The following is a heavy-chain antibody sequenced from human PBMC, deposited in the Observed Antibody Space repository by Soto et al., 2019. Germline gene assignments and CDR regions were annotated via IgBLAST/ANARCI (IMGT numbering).Heavy chain of an antibody. CDR1: GYTFTSYG. D-gene: IGHD3-22*01. Sequence: GASVKVSCKASGYTFTSYGISWVRQAPGQGLEWMGWISAYNGNTNYAQKLQGRVTMTTDTSTSTAYMELRSLRSDDTVVYYCALIYYYDSTDYWGQGTLVTVSS. V-gene: IGHV1-18*01. CDR3: ALIYYYDSTDY. CDR2: ISAYNGNT. J-gene: IGHJ4*02.